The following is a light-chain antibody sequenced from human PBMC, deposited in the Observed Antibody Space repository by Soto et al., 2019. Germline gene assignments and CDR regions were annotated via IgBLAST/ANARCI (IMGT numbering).Light chain of an antibody. V-gene: IGKV1-39*01. J-gene: IGKJ2*01. Sequence: DIQMTQSPSSLSASVGDRVTITCRASQNIRNYLNWYQQTPGKAPKLLIYAVYYLQSGVPSRFSGSGSGTDFTLTISSLEPEDFAAYYCQQRSSTPYTFGQGTKLEIK. CDR2: AVY. CDR1: QNIRNY. CDR3: QQRSSTPYT.